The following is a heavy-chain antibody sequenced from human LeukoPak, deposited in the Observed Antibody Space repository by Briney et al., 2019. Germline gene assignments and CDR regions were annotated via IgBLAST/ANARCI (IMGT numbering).Heavy chain of an antibody. Sequence: HPGGSLRLSCAASGFTFSSYSVHWVRQAPGKGLEWVSHISSGSSTIYYADSVKGRFTISRDNAKNSLYLQMNSLRAEDTAVYYCARGLDYFDYWGQGTLVTVSS. J-gene: IGHJ4*02. CDR2: ISSGSSTI. V-gene: IGHV3-48*04. CDR3: ARGLDYFDY. CDR1: GFTFSSYS. D-gene: IGHD3/OR15-3a*01.